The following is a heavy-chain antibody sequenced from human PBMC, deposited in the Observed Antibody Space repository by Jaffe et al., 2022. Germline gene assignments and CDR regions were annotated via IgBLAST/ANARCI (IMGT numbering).Heavy chain of an antibody. J-gene: IGHJ6*03. CDR1: GYTFTGYY. D-gene: IGHD6-13*01. CDR2: INPNSGGT. Sequence: QVQLVQSGAEVKKPGASVKVSCKASGYTFTGYYMHWVRQAPGQGLEWMGRINPNSGGTNYAQKFQGRVTMTRDTSISTAYMELSRLRSDDTAVYYCARAGSPLRIAAADYYYYYMDVWGKGTTVTVSS. CDR3: ARAGSPLRIAAADYYYYYMDV. V-gene: IGHV1-2*06.